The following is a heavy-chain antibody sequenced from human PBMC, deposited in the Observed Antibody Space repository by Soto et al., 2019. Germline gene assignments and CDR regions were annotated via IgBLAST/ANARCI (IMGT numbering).Heavy chain of an antibody. D-gene: IGHD3-22*01. CDR3: ARGMIVVVITNYYYGMDV. CDR2: IIPIFGTA. Sequence: FSVKVSCKASGGTFSSYAISWVRQAPGQGLEWMGGIIPIFGTANYAQKFQGRVTITADESTSTAYMELSSLRSEDTAVYYCARGMIVVVITNYYYGMDVWGQGTTVTVSS. CDR1: GGTFSSYA. J-gene: IGHJ6*02. V-gene: IGHV1-69*13.